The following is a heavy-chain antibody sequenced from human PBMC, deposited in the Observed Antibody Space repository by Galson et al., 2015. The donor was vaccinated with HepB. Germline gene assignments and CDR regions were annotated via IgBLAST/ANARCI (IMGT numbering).Heavy chain of an antibody. CDR3: AKDCTTRITIFGVVIRHFDY. V-gene: IGHV3-23*01. D-gene: IGHD3-3*01. CDR1: GFTFSSYA. J-gene: IGHJ4*02. Sequence: SLRLSCAASGFTFSSYAMSWVRQAPGKGLEWVSAISGSGGSTYYADSVKGRFTISRDNSKNTLYLQMNSLRAEDTAVYYCAKDCTTRITIFGVVIRHFDYWGQGTLVTVSS. CDR2: ISGSGGST.